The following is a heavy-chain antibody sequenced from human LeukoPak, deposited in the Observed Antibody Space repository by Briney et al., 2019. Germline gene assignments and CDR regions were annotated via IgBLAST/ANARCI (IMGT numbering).Heavy chain of an antibody. Sequence: ASVKVSCKASGYTFTGYYMHWVRQAPGQGLEWMGWINPNSGGTNYAQKFQGWVTMTRDTSISTAYMELSRLRSDDTAVYYCGRGGGYDYVWGSYRYAPSYYFDYWGQGTLVTVSS. D-gene: IGHD3-16*02. CDR3: GRGGGYDYVWGSYRYAPSYYFDY. J-gene: IGHJ4*02. CDR1: GYTFTGYY. V-gene: IGHV1-2*04. CDR2: INPNSGGT.